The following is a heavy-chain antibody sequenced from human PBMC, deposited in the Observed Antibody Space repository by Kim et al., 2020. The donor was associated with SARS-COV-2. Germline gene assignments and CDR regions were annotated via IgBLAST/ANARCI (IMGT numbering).Heavy chain of an antibody. V-gene: IGHV3-33*06. J-gene: IGHJ3*02. Sequence: GGSLRLSCAASGFTFSSYGMHWVRQAPGKGLEWVAVIWYDGSNKYYADSVKGRFTISRDNSKNTLYLQMNSLRAEDTAVYYCAKDRHSSYYDAFDIWGQGTMVTVSS. D-gene: IGHD6-19*01. CDR1: GFTFSSYG. CDR2: IWYDGSNK. CDR3: AKDRHSSYYDAFDI.